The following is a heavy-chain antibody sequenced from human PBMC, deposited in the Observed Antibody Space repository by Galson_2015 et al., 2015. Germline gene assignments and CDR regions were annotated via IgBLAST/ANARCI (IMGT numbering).Heavy chain of an antibody. CDR1: GFTFHNYW. D-gene: IGHD2-2*01. Sequence: SLRLSCAASGFTFHNYWMDWVRQTPGKGLQWVAYITYDGSQTFYVDSVKSRFTISRDNSKNTLHLQMNTLRAEDTAVYYCARSSSSSCCLFDHWGQGTLVTGSS. V-gene: IGHV3-7*03. CDR3: ARSSSSSCCLFDH. CDR2: ITYDGSQT. J-gene: IGHJ4*02.